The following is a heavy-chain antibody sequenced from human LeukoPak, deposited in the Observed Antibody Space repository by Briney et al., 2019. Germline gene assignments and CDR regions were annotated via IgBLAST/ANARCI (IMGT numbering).Heavy chain of an antibody. CDR1: RFTFSSYW. Sequence: GGPLRLSCAASRFTFSSYWMHWVRQAPGKGLVWVSGINSDGSSTNYADSVKGRFTISRDNAKNTLYLQMNSLRAEDTAVYYCARGRGALDYWGQGTLVTVSS. V-gene: IGHV3-74*01. CDR3: ARGRGALDY. J-gene: IGHJ4*02. CDR2: INSDGSST. D-gene: IGHD3-10*01.